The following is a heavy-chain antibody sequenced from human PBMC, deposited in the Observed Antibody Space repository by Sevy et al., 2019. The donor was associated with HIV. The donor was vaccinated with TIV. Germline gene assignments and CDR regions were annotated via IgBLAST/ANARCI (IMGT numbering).Heavy chain of an antibody. CDR3: ARAKMATITYSAFDI. J-gene: IGHJ3*02. CDR2: ISSNGGST. D-gene: IGHD5-12*01. CDR1: GFTFSSYA. V-gene: IGHV3-64*01. Sequence: GGSLRLSCAASGFTFSSYAMHWVRQAPGKGLEYVSAISSNGGSTYYANSVKGRFTISRDNSKNTLYLQMGSLRAEDMAVYYCARAKMATITYSAFDIWGQGPMVTVS.